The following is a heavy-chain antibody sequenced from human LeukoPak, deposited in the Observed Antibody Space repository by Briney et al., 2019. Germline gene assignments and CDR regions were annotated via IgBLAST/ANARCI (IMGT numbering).Heavy chain of an antibody. Sequence: PSETLSLTCTVSGGSLSSYYWSWIRQPAGKGLEWIGRIYTSGSTNYNPSLQSRVTMSVDTSKNQFSLKLSSVTAADTAVYYCAREATWGNWYFDVWGRGALVTVSS. J-gene: IGHJ2*01. D-gene: IGHD3-16*01. V-gene: IGHV4-4*07. CDR2: IYTSGST. CDR1: GGSLSSYY. CDR3: AREATWGNWYFDV.